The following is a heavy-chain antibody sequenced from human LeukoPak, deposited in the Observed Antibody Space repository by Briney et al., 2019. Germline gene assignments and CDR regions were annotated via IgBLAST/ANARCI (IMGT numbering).Heavy chain of an antibody. CDR3: ASALTDSSSWYVGGWFDP. CDR2: IYYSGST. D-gene: IGHD6-13*01. Sequence: SETLSLTCTASGGSISSSSYYWGWIRQPPGKGLEWIGSIYYSGSTYYNPSLKSRVTISVDTSKNQFSLKLSSVTAADTAVYYCASALTDSSSWYVGGWFDPWGQGTLVTVSS. J-gene: IGHJ5*02. CDR1: GGSISSSSYY. V-gene: IGHV4-39*01.